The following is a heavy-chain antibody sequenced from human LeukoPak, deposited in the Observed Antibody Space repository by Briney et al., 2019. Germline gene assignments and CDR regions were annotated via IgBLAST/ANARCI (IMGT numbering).Heavy chain of an antibody. J-gene: IGHJ4*02. CDR2: IYTRGST. CDR3: ARDLVMAYGDYLRSDY. V-gene: IGHV4-4*07. CDR1: GGSISSYY. Sequence: PSETLSLTCTVSGGSISSYYWSWIRQPAGKGLEWIGRIYTRGSTNYNPPLKSRVTMSVDTSKNQFSLKLSSVTAADTAVYYCARDLVMAYGDYLRSDYWGQGTLVTVSS. D-gene: IGHD4-17*01.